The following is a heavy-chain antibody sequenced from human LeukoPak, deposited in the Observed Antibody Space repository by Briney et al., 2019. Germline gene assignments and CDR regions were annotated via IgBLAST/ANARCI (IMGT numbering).Heavy chain of an antibody. CDR3: ARDSRRDYGDYAFFDY. J-gene: IGHJ4*02. D-gene: IGHD4-17*01. V-gene: IGHV3-23*01. CDR2: ISGSGGST. Sequence: GSLRLSCAASGFTFSSYAMSWVRQAPGKGLEWVSAISGSGGSTYYADSVKGRFTISRDNSKNTLYLQMNSLRAEDTAVYYCARDSRRDYGDYAFFDYWGQGTLVTVSS. CDR1: GFTFSSYA.